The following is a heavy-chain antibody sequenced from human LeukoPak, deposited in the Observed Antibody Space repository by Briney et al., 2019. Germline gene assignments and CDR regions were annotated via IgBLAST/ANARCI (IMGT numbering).Heavy chain of an antibody. J-gene: IGHJ4*02. CDR3: ARDAYSSSGAFQSYLCYFDY. V-gene: IGHV3-11*01. Sequence: GGSLRLSCAASGFTFSSYAMSWIRQAPGKGLEWVSYISSSGSTIYYADSVKGRFTISRDNAKNSLYLQMNSLRAEDTAVYYCARDAYSSSGAFQSYLCYFDYWGQGTLVTVSS. CDR1: GFTFSSYA. CDR2: ISSSGSTI. D-gene: IGHD6-13*01.